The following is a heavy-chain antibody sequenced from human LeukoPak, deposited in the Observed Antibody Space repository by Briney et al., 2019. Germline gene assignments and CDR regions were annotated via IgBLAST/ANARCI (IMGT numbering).Heavy chain of an antibody. CDR3: ARDRLELRGASYYYYMDV. Sequence: GGSLRLSCAASGFTFSSYWMSWVRQAPGKGLEWVSYISSSSSTIYYADSVKGRFTISRDNAKNSLYLQMNSLRAEDTAVYYCARDRLELRGASYYYYMDVWGKGTTVTVSS. CDR2: ISSSSSTI. J-gene: IGHJ6*03. D-gene: IGHD1-7*01. V-gene: IGHV3-48*01. CDR1: GFTFSSYW.